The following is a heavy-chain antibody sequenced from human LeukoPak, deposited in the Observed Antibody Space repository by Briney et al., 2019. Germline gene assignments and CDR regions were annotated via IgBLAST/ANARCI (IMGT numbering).Heavy chain of an antibody. CDR2: INTNTGNP. V-gene: IGHV7-4-1*02. J-gene: IGHJ4*02. D-gene: IGHD6-13*01. CDR1: GYTFTSYA. Sequence: ASVKVSCKASGYTFTSYAMNWVRQAPGQGLGWMGWINTNTGNPTYAQGFTGRFVFSLDTSVSTAYLQISSLKAEDTAVYYCAKDVSSSNWYPRGLNEDYWGQGTLVTVSS. CDR3: AKDVSSSNWYPRGLNEDY.